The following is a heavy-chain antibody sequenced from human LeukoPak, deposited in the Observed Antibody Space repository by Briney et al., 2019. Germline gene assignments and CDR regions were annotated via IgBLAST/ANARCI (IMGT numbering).Heavy chain of an antibody. CDR2: INSDGSST. CDR1: GFTFSSYW. J-gene: IGHJ4*02. V-gene: IGHV3-74*01. Sequence: SGGSLRLSCAASGFTFSSYWMHWVRQAPRKGLVWVSRINSDGSSTSYVDSVKGRFTISRDNAKNTLYLQMNSLRAEDTAVYYCARDRTCSSTSSYNFDYWGQGTLVTVSS. CDR3: ARDRTCSSTSSYNFDY. D-gene: IGHD2-2*02.